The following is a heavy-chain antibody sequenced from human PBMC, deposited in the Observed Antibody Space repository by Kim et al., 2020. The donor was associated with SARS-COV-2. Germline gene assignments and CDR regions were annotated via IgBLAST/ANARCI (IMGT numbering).Heavy chain of an antibody. CDR1: GYTFTSYG. V-gene: IGHV1-18*04. Sequence: ASVKVSCKASGYTFTSYGISWVRQAPGQGLEWMGWISAYNGNTNYAQKLQGRVTMTTDTSTSTAYMELRSLRSDDTAVYYCARDTTKGHAGEGYYDSAILHYYGMDVWGQGTTVTVSS. CDR3: ARDTTKGHAGEGYYDSAILHYYGMDV. J-gene: IGHJ6*02. D-gene: IGHD3-22*01. CDR2: ISAYNGNT.